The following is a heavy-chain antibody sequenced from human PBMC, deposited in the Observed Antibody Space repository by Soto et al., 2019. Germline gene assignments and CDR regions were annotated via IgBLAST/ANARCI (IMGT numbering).Heavy chain of an antibody. D-gene: IGHD2-2*01. J-gene: IGHJ6*02. Sequence: QVQLVESGGGVVQPGRSLRLSCAASGFTFSSYGMHWVRQAPGKGLEWVAVIWYDGSNKYYADSVKGRFTISRDNSKNTLYLQMNGLRAEDTAVYYCAREGIVPAAMGEYYYYGMDVWGQGTTVTVSS. CDR3: AREGIVPAAMGEYYYYGMDV. CDR2: IWYDGSNK. V-gene: IGHV3-33*01. CDR1: GFTFSSYG.